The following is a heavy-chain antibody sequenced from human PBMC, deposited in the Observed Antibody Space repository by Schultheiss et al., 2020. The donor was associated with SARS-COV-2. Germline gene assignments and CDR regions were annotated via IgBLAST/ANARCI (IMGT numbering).Heavy chain of an antibody. V-gene: IGHV3-48*01. J-gene: IGHJ6*02. CDR1: GFTFSSYS. Sequence: GGSLRLSCAASGFTFSSYSMNWVRQAPGKGLEWVSYISSSSSTIYYADSVKGRFTISRENAKNSLYLQMNSLRAGDTAVYYCARALYSSSPYYYYYGMDVWGQGTTVTVSS. D-gene: IGHD6-6*01. CDR3: ARALYSSSPYYYYYGMDV. CDR2: ISSSSSTI.